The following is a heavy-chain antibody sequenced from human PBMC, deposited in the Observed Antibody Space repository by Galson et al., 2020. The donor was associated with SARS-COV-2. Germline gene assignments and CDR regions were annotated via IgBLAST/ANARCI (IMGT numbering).Heavy chain of an antibody. CDR1: GDSISSFSYY. CDR2: IYYSGHT. V-gene: IGHV4-39*07. CDR3: ARAEGTGTRRRYFDL. D-gene: IGHD1-7*01. J-gene: IGHJ2*01. Sequence: SETLSLTCTVSGDSISSFSYYWAWIRQPPGKGLEWIGNIYYSGHTYYNSSLKSRLTLSVDTSKNQFSLELRSVTASDTAVYYCARAEGTGTRRRYFDLWGRGTLVTVSS.